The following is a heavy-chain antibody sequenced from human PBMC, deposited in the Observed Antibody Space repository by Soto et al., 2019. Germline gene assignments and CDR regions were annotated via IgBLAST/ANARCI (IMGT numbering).Heavy chain of an antibody. CDR3: ARVRRYCSSTSCFSNWFDP. Sequence: ASVKVSCKASGYTFTSYAMHWVRQAPGQRLEWMGWINAGNGNTKYSQKFQGRVTITRDTSASTAYMELSSLRSEDTAVYYCARVRRYCSSTSCFSNWFDPWGQGTLVTVSS. CDR2: INAGNGNT. J-gene: IGHJ5*02. CDR1: GYTFTSYA. D-gene: IGHD2-2*01. V-gene: IGHV1-3*01.